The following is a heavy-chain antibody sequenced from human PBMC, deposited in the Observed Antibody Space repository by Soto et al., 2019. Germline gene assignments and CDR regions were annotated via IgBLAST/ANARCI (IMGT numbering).Heavy chain of an antibody. CDR2: IYYSGST. V-gene: IGHV4-31*03. CDR1: GGSISSGGYY. Sequence: QVQLQESGPGLVKPSQTLSLTCTVSGGSISSGGYYWSWIRQHPGKGLEWIGYIYYSGSTYYNPSLKSRVTIPVDTSKNQFSPKLRSVTAVDTAVYYCARADYCDYQDAFDIWGQGTMVTVSS. CDR3: ARADYCDYQDAFDI. J-gene: IGHJ3*02. D-gene: IGHD4-17*01.